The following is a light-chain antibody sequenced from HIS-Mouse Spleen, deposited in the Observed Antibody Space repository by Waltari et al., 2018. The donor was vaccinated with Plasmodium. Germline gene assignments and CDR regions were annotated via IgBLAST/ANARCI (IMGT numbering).Light chain of an antibody. Sequence: SYELTQPPSVSVSPGQTARIPCSGDALQKKYAYWYQQKSGQGPVLVIYEDSKRPSGIPERFSGSSSGTMATLTISGAQVEDEADYYCYSTDSSGNHRVFGGGTKLTVL. V-gene: IGLV3-10*01. J-gene: IGLJ3*02. CDR3: YSTDSSGNHRV. CDR2: EDS. CDR1: ALQKKY.